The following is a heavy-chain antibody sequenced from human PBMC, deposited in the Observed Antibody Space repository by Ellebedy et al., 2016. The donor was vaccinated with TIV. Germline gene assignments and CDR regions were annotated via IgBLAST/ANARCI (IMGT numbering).Heavy chain of an antibody. Sequence: PGGSLRLSCAASGFTFSRHWMTWDRQAPGKGLEWVATIGEDGSEKYYADSVKGRFTVSRDNARDSLYLQMSTLRAEDTAVYYCATGFTIGDWGQGTLVTVSS. CDR3: ATGFTIGD. CDR1: GFTFSRHW. CDR2: IGEDGSEK. V-gene: IGHV3-7*03. J-gene: IGHJ4*02. D-gene: IGHD2-2*01.